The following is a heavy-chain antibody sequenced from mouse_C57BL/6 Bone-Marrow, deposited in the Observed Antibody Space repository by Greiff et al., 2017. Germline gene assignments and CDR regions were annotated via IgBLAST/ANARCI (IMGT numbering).Heavy chain of an antibody. CDR2: INPSTGGT. J-gene: IGHJ4*01. V-gene: IGHV1-42*01. Sequence: VQLQQSGPELVKPGASVKISCKASGYSFTGYYMNWVKQSPEKSLEWIGEINPSTGGTTYNQKFKAKATLTVDKSSSTAYMQLKSLTSEDSAVYYCGGAMDYWGQGTSVTVSS. CDR3: GGAMDY. CDR1: GYSFTGYY.